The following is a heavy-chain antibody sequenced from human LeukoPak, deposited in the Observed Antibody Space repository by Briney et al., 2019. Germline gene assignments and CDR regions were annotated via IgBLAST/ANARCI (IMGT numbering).Heavy chain of an antibody. J-gene: IGHJ4*02. Sequence: GRSLRLSCAASGFTFSSYAMHWVRQAPGKGLEWVAVISYDGSNKYYADSVKGRFTISRDNSKNTLYLQINSLRAEDTAVYYCARGEGITMVRGVIIWGQGTLVTVSS. V-gene: IGHV3-30*04. CDR2: ISYDGSNK. CDR3: ARGEGITMVRGVII. D-gene: IGHD3-10*01. CDR1: GFTFSSYA.